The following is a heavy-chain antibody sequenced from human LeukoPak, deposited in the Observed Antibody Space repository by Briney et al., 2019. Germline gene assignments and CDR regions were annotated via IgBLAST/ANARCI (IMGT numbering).Heavy chain of an antibody. CDR1: GYSISSGYY. J-gene: IGHJ4*02. Sequence: SETLSLTCTVSGYSISSGYYWGWIRQPPGKGLEWIGSIYHSGSTNYNPSLKSRVTISVDTSKNQFSLKLSSVTAADTAVYYCARGGAFSIKYYFDYWGQGTLVTVSS. CDR3: ARGGAFSIKYYFDY. V-gene: IGHV4-38-2*02. D-gene: IGHD3-3*02. CDR2: IYHSGST.